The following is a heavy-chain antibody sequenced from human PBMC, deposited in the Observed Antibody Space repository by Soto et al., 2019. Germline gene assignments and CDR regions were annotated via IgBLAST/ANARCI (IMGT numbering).Heavy chain of an antibody. J-gene: IGHJ6*02. CDR1: GGTFSSYA. CDR2: IIPIFGTA. D-gene: IGHD4-4*01. Sequence: ASVKVSCKASGGTFSSYAISWVRQAPGQGLEWMGGIIPIFGTANYAQKFQGRVTITADESTSTAYMELSSLRSEDTAVYYCASIYSLGRYYYYGMDVWGQGTTVTVSS. V-gene: IGHV1-69*13. CDR3: ASIYSLGRYYYYGMDV.